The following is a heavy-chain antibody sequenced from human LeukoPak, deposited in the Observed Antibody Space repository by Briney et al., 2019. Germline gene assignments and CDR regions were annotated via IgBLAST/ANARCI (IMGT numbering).Heavy chain of an antibody. CDR3: ARGQGTVTTH. D-gene: IGHD4-17*01. J-gene: IGHJ4*02. CDR2: IHHGGRT. Sequence: SETLSLTCAVHGGSFSGYYWSLIRQPPGKGLEWIGEIHHGGRTNYNPSLKSRVTISVDTSKNQFSLNLRSVTAADTAVYYCARGQGTVTTHWGQGTLVTVSS. CDR1: GGSFSGYY. V-gene: IGHV4-34*01.